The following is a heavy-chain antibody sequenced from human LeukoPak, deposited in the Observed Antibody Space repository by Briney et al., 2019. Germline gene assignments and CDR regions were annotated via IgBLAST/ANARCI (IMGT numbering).Heavy chain of an antibody. CDR1: GGSVSSGNYY. V-gene: IGHV4-61*01. CDR3: ARDKWELDY. CDR2: IYSSGST. J-gene: IGHJ4*01. D-gene: IGHD1-26*01. Sequence: PRETLSLTCTVSGGSVSSGNYYWSWIRQPPGKGLEWIGYIYSSGSTNYNPSLKSRVTISGDTSKNQFSLKLRSVTAADTAVYYCARDKWELDYWGQGTLVPVSS.